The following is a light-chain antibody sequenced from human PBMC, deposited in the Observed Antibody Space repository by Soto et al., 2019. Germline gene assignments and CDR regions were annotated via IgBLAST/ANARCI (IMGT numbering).Light chain of an antibody. Sequence: DIQMTQSPSSLSASVGDRVTITCRASQSISSYLNWYQQKPGKAPKLLIYAASGLQSGVPSRFSGSGSGTDFTFTIGSLQPEDTGTYYCHQYDNLPWTFGHGTKVEIK. CDR1: QSISSY. CDR3: HQYDNLPWT. V-gene: IGKV1-33*01. CDR2: AAS. J-gene: IGKJ1*01.